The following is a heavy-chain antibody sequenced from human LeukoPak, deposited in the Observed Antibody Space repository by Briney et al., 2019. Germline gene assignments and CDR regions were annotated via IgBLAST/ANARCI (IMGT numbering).Heavy chain of an antibody. Sequence: GGPLRLSCAASGFTFSSYAMSWVRQAPGKGLEWVSSISSSSSYIYYADSVKGRFTISRDNAKNSLYLQMNSLRAEDTAVYYCAAGLYDFWSGPSGQGTLVTVSS. D-gene: IGHD3-3*01. J-gene: IGHJ5*02. CDR2: ISSSSSYI. CDR3: AAGLYDFWSGP. CDR1: GFTFSSYA. V-gene: IGHV3-21*01.